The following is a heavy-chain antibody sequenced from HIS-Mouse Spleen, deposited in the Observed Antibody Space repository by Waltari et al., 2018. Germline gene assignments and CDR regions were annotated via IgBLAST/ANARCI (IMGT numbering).Heavy chain of an antibody. D-gene: IGHD4-4*01. Sequence: QVQLVQSGAEVKKPGASVKVSCKDSGYTFTSNDINWVRQATGQGLEWMGWMNPNSGNTGYAQKFQGRVTMTRNTSISTAYMELSSLRSEDTAVYYCARGHDYSNYFDYWGQGTLVTVSS. CDR1: GYTFTSND. J-gene: IGHJ4*02. CDR3: ARGHDYSNYFDY. CDR2: MNPNSGNT. V-gene: IGHV1-8*01.